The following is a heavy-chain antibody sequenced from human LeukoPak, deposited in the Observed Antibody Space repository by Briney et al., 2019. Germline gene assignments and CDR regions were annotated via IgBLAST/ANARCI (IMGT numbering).Heavy chain of an antibody. V-gene: IGHV3-13*01. Sequence: GGSLRLSCAASGFTFSTYDMHWVRQVTGKGLEWVSGIDIGGGTYYPASVKGRFTISRDNSKNTLYLQMNSLRAEDTAVYYCAKENGYNYYFDYWGQGTLVTVSS. CDR3: AKENGYNYYFDY. CDR2: IDIGGGT. D-gene: IGHD5-24*01. J-gene: IGHJ4*02. CDR1: GFTFSTYD.